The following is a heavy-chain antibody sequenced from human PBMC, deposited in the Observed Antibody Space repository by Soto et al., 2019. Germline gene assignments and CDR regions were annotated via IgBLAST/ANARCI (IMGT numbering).Heavy chain of an antibody. D-gene: IGHD3-10*01. CDR2: IYPGDSDT. Sequence: GASVKVSWKAAGYTFTSYGISWVRQAPGQGLEWMGIIYPGDSDTRYSPSFQGQVTISADKSISTAYLQWSSLKASDTAMYYCARQADYYGSGSYAYYYYMDVWGKGTTVTVSS. V-gene: IGHV5-51*01. CDR3: ARQADYYGSGSYAYYYYMDV. CDR1: GYTFTSYG. J-gene: IGHJ6*03.